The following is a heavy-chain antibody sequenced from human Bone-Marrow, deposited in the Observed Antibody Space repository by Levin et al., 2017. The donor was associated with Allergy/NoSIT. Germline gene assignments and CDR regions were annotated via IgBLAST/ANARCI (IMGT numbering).Heavy chain of an antibody. CDR2: ISSDDNK. Sequence: SGPTLVKPTQTLTLTCTFSGFSFSTRGMGVGWIRQPPGKALEWLGSISSDDNKRYSPSLRSRLTITKDTSNNQVVLTMTNMGPVDTATYYCAHRLFNFLPYSSGYAGAGYDAFDVWGQGTTVTVSS. V-gene: IGHV2-5*02. D-gene: IGHD3-3*01. CDR1: GFSFSTRGMG. CDR3: AHRLFNFLPYSSGYAGAGYDAFDV. J-gene: IGHJ3*01.